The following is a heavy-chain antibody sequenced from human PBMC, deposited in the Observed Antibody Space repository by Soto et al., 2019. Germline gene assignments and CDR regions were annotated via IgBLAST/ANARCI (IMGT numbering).Heavy chain of an antibody. Sequence: PGGSLRLSCVASGFTFSSYWMSWVRQAPGKGLEWVANIKEDGSEKYYMDSVKGRFTISRDNAKNSLYLQMNSLRVEDTAVYYCAPSEAGKGSWDYYYNDMDVWGQGTTVTVSS. CDR1: GFTFSSYW. J-gene: IGHJ6*02. V-gene: IGHV3-7*05. CDR2: IKEDGSEK. D-gene: IGHD6-19*01. CDR3: APSEAGKGSWDYYYNDMDV.